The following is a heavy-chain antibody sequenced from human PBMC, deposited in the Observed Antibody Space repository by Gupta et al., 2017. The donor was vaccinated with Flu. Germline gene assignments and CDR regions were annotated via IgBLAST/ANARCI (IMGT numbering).Heavy chain of an antibody. J-gene: IGHJ5*02. Sequence: SNYLMSWVRHIPGKGLEWVATIKQDGSDQDYVDSVKGRFTISRDSAKNSLFLQMNGLRVEDTAIYYCARGSHDSKYRCFETWGQGTRVTVSS. CDR1: SNYL. V-gene: IGHV3-7*01. CDR3: ARGSHDSKYRCFET. D-gene: IGHD4-4*01. CDR2: IKQDGSDQ.